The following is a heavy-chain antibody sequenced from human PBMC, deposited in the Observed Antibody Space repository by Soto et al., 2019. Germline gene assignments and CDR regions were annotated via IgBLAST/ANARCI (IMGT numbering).Heavy chain of an antibody. CDR3: ARHERDRSWHGY. CDR1: GGSISSSSSY. Sequence: PSGTLALTFTVSGGSISSSSSYWGWIRQPPGKGLEWIGTIYYSGSTYYNPSLKSRVTISIDTSKNQFSLKLSSVTAADTAVHYCARHERDRSWHGYWGQGTPVTVSS. CDR2: IYYSGST. V-gene: IGHV4-39*01. J-gene: IGHJ4*02.